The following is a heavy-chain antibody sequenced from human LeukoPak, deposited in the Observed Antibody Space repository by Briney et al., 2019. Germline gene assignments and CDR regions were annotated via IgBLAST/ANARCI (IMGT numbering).Heavy chain of an antibody. D-gene: IGHD6-13*01. CDR3: AKAPIAAAVNSPCDY. Sequence: GGSLRLSCAASGFTFSSYGMHWVRQAPGKGLEWVAFIRYDGSNKYYADSVRGRLTISRDNSKNTLYLQMNSLRAEDTAVYYCAKAPIAAAVNSPCDYWGQGTLVTVSS. J-gene: IGHJ4*02. V-gene: IGHV3-30*02. CDR2: IRYDGSNK. CDR1: GFTFSSYG.